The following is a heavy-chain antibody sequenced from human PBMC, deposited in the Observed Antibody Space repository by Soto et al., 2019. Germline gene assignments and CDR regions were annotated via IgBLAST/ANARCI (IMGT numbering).Heavy chain of an antibody. CDR3: ARDKLAYYDFWSGYSSYNWFDP. J-gene: IGHJ5*02. CDR1: GDSVSSNSAA. D-gene: IGHD3-3*01. Sequence: LSQTLSLTCVISGDSVSSNSAAWNWIGQSPSRGLEWLGRTYYRSKWYNDYAVSVKSRITINPDTSKNQFSLQLNSVTPEDTAVYYCARDKLAYYDFWSGYSSYNWFDPWGQGTLVTVSS. V-gene: IGHV6-1*01. CDR2: TYYRSKWYN.